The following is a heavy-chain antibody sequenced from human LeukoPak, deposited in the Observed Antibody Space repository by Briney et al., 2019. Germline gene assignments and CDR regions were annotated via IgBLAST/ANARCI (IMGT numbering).Heavy chain of an antibody. CDR2: INPNSGGT. D-gene: IGHD1-26*01. V-gene: IGHV1-2*02. Sequence: VASVKVSCKASGYTFTGYYMHWVRQAPGQGLEWMGWINPNSGGTNYAQKFQGRVTMTRDTSISTAYMELSRLRSDDTAVYYCARDRDSGSYYVYFDYWGQGTLVTVSS. CDR3: ARDRDSGSYYVYFDY. J-gene: IGHJ4*02. CDR1: GYTFTGYY.